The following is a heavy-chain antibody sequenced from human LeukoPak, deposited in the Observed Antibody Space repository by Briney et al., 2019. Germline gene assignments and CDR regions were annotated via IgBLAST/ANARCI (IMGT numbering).Heavy chain of an antibody. CDR1: GFTFSSFG. Sequence: GGSPRLSCAASGFTFSSFGMHWVRQAPGKGLEWVAFISYGGSNDYYADSAKGRFTISRDNSKNTLYLQMNSLRAEDTAVYYCGSGNYLVYWGQGTLVTVSS. V-gene: IGHV3-30*03. CDR3: GSGNYLVY. J-gene: IGHJ4*02. D-gene: IGHD1-26*01. CDR2: ISYGGSND.